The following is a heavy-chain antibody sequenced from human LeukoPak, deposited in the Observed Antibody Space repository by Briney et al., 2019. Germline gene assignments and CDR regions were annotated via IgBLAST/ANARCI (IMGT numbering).Heavy chain of an antibody. V-gene: IGHV4-59*08. CDR3: AKGYCSGGSCYADY. D-gene: IGHD2-15*01. J-gene: IGHJ4*02. Sequence: TSETLSLTCTVSGGSISSYYWSWIRQPPGKGLEWIGYIYYSGSTNYNPSLKSRVTISVDTSKNQFSLKLSSVTAADTAVYYCAKGYCSGGSCYADYWGQGTLVTASS. CDR2: IYYSGST. CDR1: GGSISSYY.